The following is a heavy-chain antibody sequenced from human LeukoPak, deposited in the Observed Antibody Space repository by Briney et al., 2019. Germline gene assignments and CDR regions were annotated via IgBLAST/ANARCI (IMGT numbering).Heavy chain of an antibody. CDR3: ARGITMVRGVYYYYYMDV. J-gene: IGHJ6*03. Sequence: PSEXLSLTCAVYGGSFSGYYWSWIRQPPGKGLEWIGEINHSGSTNYNPSLTSRVTISVDTSKNQFSLKLSSVTAADTAVYYCARGITMVRGVYYYYYMDVWGKGTTVTVSS. CDR1: GGSFSGYY. CDR2: INHSGST. D-gene: IGHD3-10*01. V-gene: IGHV4-34*01.